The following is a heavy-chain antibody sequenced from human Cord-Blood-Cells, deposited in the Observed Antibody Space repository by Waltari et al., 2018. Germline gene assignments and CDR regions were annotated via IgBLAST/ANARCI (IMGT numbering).Heavy chain of an antibody. CDR1: GYSISSGYY. CDR2: IYHSGST. J-gene: IGHJ2*01. CDR3: ARTDCSSTSCYTGYWYFDL. V-gene: IGHV4-38-2*02. Sequence: QVQLQESGPGLVKPSETLSLTCTVSGYSISSGYYWGWIRPPPGKGLEWIGSIYHSGSTYYNPSLKSRVTISVDTSKNQFSLKLSSVTAADTAVYYCARTDCSSTSCYTGYWYFDLWGRGTLVTVSS. D-gene: IGHD2-2*02.